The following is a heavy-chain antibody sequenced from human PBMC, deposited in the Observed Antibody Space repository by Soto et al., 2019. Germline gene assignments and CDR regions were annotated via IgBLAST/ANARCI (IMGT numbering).Heavy chain of an antibody. CDR2: IIPIFGTA. CDR3: ARINYYGSDPSYGMDV. Sequence: GASVKVSCKASGGTFSSYAISWVRQAPGQGLEWMGGIIPIFGTANYAQKFQGRVTITADESTSTAYMELSSLRSEDTAVYYCARINYYGSDPSYGMDVWGQGTTVTVSS. J-gene: IGHJ6*02. V-gene: IGHV1-69*13. CDR1: GGTFSSYA. D-gene: IGHD3-10*01.